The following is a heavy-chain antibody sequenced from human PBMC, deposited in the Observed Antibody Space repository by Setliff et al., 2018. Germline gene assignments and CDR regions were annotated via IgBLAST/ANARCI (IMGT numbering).Heavy chain of an antibody. Sequence: SETLSLTCTVSGGSISSGDYYWSWIRQPPGKGLEWIGYIYYSGSTYYNPSLKSRVTMSVDTSKNQFSLKLSSVTAADTAVYYCARKREGRGGYFDLWGRGTLVTVSS. J-gene: IGHJ2*01. V-gene: IGHV4-30-4*08. CDR2: IYYSGST. CDR1: GGSISSGDYY. CDR3: ARKREGRGGYFDL. D-gene: IGHD3-16*01.